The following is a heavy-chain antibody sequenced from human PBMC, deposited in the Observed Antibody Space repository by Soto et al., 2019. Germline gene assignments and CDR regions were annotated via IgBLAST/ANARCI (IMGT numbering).Heavy chain of an antibody. V-gene: IGHV3-23*01. CDR3: ARDPGGHYCTSTSCLFFFDH. Sequence: EVQLLESGGALVQPGGSLRISCAASGFTFSNHAMNWVRQAPGKGLEWVSTISDSGSTYYADSVKGRFTISRDNSKTARYLQVNSLRAEDTAVYYCARDPGGHYCTSTSCLFFFDHWGQGTLVIFSS. CDR1: GFTFSNHA. D-gene: IGHD2-2*01. CDR2: ISDSGST. J-gene: IGHJ4*02.